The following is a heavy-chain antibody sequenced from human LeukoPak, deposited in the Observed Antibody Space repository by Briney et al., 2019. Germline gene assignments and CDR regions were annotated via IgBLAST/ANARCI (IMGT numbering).Heavy chain of an antibody. J-gene: IGHJ3*02. Sequence: SETLSLTCTVSGGSISSYYWSWIRQPPGKGLEWIGYIYYSGSTNYNPSLKSRVTISVDTSKNQFSLKLSSVTAADTAVYYCARDRGYCSGGSCSWAFDIWGQGTMVTVSS. CDR3: ARDRGYCSGGSCSWAFDI. CDR2: IYYSGST. D-gene: IGHD2-15*01. CDR1: GGSISSYY. V-gene: IGHV4-59*01.